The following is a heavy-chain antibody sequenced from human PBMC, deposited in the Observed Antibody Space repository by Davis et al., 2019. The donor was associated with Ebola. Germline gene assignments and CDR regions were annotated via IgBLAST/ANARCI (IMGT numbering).Heavy chain of an antibody. CDR2: IYYSGST. D-gene: IGHD3-22*01. Sequence: SETLSLTCTVSGGSISSSSYYWGWIRQPPGKGLEWIGYIYYSGSTNYNPSLKSRVTISVDTSKNQFSLKLSSVTAADTAVYYCAREGGYYYDSSGYYSQPNYFDYWGQGTLVTVSS. V-gene: IGHV4-61*01. CDR1: GGSISSSSYY. CDR3: AREGGYYYDSSGYYSQPNYFDY. J-gene: IGHJ4*02.